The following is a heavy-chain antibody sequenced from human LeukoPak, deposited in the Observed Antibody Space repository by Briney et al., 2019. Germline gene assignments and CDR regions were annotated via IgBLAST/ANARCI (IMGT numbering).Heavy chain of an antibody. CDR1: GYTFTNYD. V-gene: IGHV1-18*01. D-gene: IGHD3-10*01. CDR2: ISAYNGNT. CDR3: ARGHNVLLWFGGNYMDV. Sequence: ASVKVSCKASGYTFTNYDINWVRQAPGQGLEWMGWISAYNGNTNYAQKLQGRVTMTTDTSTSTAYMELRSLRSDDTAVYYCARGHNVLLWFGGNYMDVWGKGTTVTVSS. J-gene: IGHJ6*03.